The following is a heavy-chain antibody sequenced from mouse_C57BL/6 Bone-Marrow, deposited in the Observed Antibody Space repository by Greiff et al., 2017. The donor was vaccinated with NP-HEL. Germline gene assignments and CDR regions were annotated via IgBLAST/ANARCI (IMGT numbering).Heavy chain of an antibody. CDR1: GFTFTDYY. CDR2: IDPEDGET. Sequence: EVQLQQSGAELVKPGASVKLSCTASGFTFTDYYMHWVKQRPEQGLEWIGRIDPEDGETKYAPKFPGMATITADTSSNTAYLQLSSLTSEDTAVYYGASAPLYCYGSSYGYFDYWGQGTTLTVSS. J-gene: IGHJ2*01. V-gene: IGHV14-2*01. D-gene: IGHD1-1*01. CDR3: ASAPLYCYGSSYGYFDY.